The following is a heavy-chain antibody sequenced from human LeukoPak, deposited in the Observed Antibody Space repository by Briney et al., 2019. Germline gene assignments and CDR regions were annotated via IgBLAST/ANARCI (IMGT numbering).Heavy chain of an antibody. CDR3: AAITGWYSKGFDI. CDR2: IENNANPSAT. D-gene: IGHD6-19*01. V-gene: IGHV3-73*01. CDR1: GFTLSDSA. Sequence: GGSLRLSCAASGFTLSDSALHWVRQASGKGLEWLGRIENNANPSATAYPVSVKGRFTISTDDSNNLAYLQMTSLKTDDTAVYYCAAITGWYSKGFDIWGQGTMVTVFS. J-gene: IGHJ3*02.